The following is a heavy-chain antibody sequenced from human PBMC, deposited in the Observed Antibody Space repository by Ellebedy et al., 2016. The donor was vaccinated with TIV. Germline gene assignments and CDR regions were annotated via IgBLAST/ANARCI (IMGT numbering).Heavy chain of an antibody. Sequence: GESLKISXAASGFTFGDFYMSWIRQAPGKGLEWVAHISNSGITIHYGDSVKGRFTVSRDSAKNSLYLQMNSLRAEDTAVYYCARDLLVSAGFDYWGQGTLVTVSS. CDR2: ISNSGITI. V-gene: IGHV3-11*01. D-gene: IGHD5/OR15-5a*01. CDR1: GFTFGDFY. J-gene: IGHJ4*02. CDR3: ARDLLVSAGFDY.